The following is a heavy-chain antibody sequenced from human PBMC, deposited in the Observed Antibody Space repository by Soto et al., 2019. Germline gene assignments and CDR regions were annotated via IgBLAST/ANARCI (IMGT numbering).Heavy chain of an antibody. D-gene: IGHD5-12*01. CDR3: AKLVATTPFDY. CDR2: ISSDGNTT. J-gene: IGHJ4*02. V-gene: IGHV3-74*01. Sequence: EVQLVESGGGLVQPGGSLRLSCVTSGLTFSKYWMHWVRQAPGKGLAWVSGISSDGNTTTYADSVKGRFTISRDNAKNTLFLQMHSLRAEDTALYYCAKLVATTPFDYWGQGTLVTVS. CDR1: GLTFSKYW.